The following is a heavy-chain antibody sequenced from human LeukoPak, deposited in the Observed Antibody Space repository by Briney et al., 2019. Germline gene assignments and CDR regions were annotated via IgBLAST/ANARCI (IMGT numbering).Heavy chain of an antibody. V-gene: IGHV3-30*18. CDR2: ISYDGSNK. J-gene: IGHJ6*02. Sequence: PGGSLRLSCAASGFTFSSYGMHWVRQAPGKGLDWVAVISYDGSNKYYADSVKGRFTISRDNSKNTLYLQMNSLRAEDTAVYYCAKETTPDYGDYDDYYYGMDVWGQGTTVTVSS. CDR3: AKETTPDYGDYDDYYYGMDV. CDR1: GFTFSSYG. D-gene: IGHD4-17*01.